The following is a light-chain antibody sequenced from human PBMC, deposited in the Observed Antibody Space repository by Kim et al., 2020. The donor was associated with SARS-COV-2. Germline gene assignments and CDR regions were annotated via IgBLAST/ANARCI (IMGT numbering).Light chain of an antibody. Sequence: PGERATLSCRTSQTISSSYLAWYQQKPGQAPRLLIFGASSRATGVPDRFSGRGSGTDFTLTISRLEPEDFAVYYCQQYNSPHPITFGQGTRLEIK. CDR1: QTISSSY. CDR2: GAS. V-gene: IGKV3-20*01. J-gene: IGKJ5*01. CDR3: QQYNSPHPIT.